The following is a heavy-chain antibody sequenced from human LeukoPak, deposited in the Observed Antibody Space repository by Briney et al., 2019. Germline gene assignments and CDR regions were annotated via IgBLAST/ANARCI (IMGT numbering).Heavy chain of an antibody. D-gene: IGHD3-22*01. J-gene: IGHJ5*02. Sequence: ASVKGSCKASGYTFTGYYMLWVRQAPGQGLDWMGWINPNSGCTNYAQKFQGRDTMTRDTSISTAYMELSRLRSDDTAVYYCARNCDSSGYYPSNWFDPWGQGTLVTVSS. V-gene: IGHV1-2*02. CDR2: INPNSGCT. CDR3: ARNCDSSGYYPSNWFDP. CDR1: GYTFTGYY.